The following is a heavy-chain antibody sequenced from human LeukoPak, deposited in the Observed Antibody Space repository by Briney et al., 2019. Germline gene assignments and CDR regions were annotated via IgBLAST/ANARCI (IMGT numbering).Heavy chain of an antibody. J-gene: IGHJ4*02. V-gene: IGHV1-46*01. CDR1: GFTFTTYY. Sequence: GASVKVSCKAFGFTFTTYYMHWVRQAPGQGLEWVGIINPSGDTTGHEQKFQGRVTVTRDMSTSTLYMELSSLRSEDTAVYYCARAGGGYDYWGQGTLVTVSS. CDR2: INPSGDTT. CDR3: ARAGGGYDY. D-gene: IGHD5-12*01.